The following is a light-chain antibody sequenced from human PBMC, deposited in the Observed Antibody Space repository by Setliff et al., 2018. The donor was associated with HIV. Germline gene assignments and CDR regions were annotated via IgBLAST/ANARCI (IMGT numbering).Light chain of an antibody. CDR1: SSDVGSYNF. V-gene: IGLV2-14*03. CDR3: CSYTSSLTYV. CDR2: DVS. Sequence: QSVLTQPASVSGSPGQSITISCSDTSSDVGSYNFVSWYQQHPGKAPQLIIYDVSQRPSGVSSRFSGSKSGNTASLTISGLQAEDQADYYCCSYTSSLTYVFGTGTKVTVL. J-gene: IGLJ1*01.